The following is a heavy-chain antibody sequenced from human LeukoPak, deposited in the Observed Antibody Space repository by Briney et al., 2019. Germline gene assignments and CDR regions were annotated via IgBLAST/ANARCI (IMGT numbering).Heavy chain of an antibody. CDR2: ITSSGSAI. J-gene: IGHJ4*02. Sequence: PGGSLRLSCAASGFXFSSHEMNWVRQAPGKGQEWVSCITSSGSAIYYADSVKGRFTISRDNAKNSLYLQMNSLRADDTALYYCAREVVGATSEFDFWGQGTLVTASS. V-gene: IGHV3-48*03. CDR1: GFXFSSHE. CDR3: AREVVGATSEFDF. D-gene: IGHD1-26*01.